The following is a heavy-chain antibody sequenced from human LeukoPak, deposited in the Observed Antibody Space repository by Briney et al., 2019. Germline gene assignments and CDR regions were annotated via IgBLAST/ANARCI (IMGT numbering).Heavy chain of an antibody. V-gene: IGHV3-23*01. D-gene: IGHD1-7*01. CDR2: ISGSGGST. CDR1: GFTFSSYA. CDR3: AKSKLPPPSYYYYGMDV. Sequence: GGSLRLPCAASGFTFSSYAMSWVRQAPGKGLEWVSAISGSGGSTYYADSVKGRFTISRDNSKNTLYLQMNSLRAEDTAVYYCAKSKLPPPSYYYYGMDVWGQGTTVTVSS. J-gene: IGHJ6*02.